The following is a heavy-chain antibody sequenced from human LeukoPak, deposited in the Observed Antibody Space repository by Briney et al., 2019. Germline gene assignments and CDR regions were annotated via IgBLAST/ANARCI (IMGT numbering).Heavy chain of an antibody. Sequence: GGSLRLSCAASGFTFDDYAMHWVRQAPGKGLEWVSGISWNSGSIGYADSVEGRFTISRDNAKNSLYLQMNSLRAEDTALYYCAKDGTAGELLGGGGMDVWGQGTTVTVSS. V-gene: IGHV3-9*01. CDR1: GFTFDDYA. D-gene: IGHD1-26*01. J-gene: IGHJ6*02. CDR3: AKDGTAGELLGGGGMDV. CDR2: ISWNSGSI.